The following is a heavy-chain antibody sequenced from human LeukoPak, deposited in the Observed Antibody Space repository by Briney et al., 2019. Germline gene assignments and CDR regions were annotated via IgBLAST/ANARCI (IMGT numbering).Heavy chain of an antibody. CDR2: IYYSGST. CDR3: ARDRGCSSTSCYAEVVYGMDV. D-gene: IGHD2-2*01. J-gene: IGHJ6*04. Sequence: PSETLSLTCTVSGGSISSYYWSWIRQPPGKGLEWIGYIYYSGSTNYNPSLKSRVTISVDTSKNQFSLKLSSVTAADTVVYYCARDRGCSSTSCYAEVVYGMDVWGKGTTVTVSS. CDR1: GGSISSYY. V-gene: IGHV4-59*01.